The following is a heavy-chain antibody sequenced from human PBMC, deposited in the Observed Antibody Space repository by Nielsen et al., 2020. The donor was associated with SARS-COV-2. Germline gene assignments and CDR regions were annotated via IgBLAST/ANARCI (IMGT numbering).Heavy chain of an antibody. D-gene: IGHD3-16*01. CDR2: IYYSGST. V-gene: IGHV4-39*01. Sequence: SETLSLTCTVSSASISSSDYYWGWIRQAPGKGLEWLGTIYYSGSTYYNPSLSSRVAISVDTSKNQFSLRLTSVTATDTAIYYCARLTVRNIMILFDHWGQGTLVTVSS. CDR3: ARLTVRNIMILFDH. CDR1: SASISSSDYY. J-gene: IGHJ4*02.